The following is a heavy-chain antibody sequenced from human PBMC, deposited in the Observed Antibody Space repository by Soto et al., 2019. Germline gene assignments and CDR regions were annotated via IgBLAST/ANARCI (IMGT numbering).Heavy chain of an antibody. CDR3: ARFQTRMVRGVSYGY. V-gene: IGHV1-3*01. Sequence: QVQLVQSGAEVKKPGASVKVSCKASGYTFTSYAMHWVRQAPGQRLEWMGWINAGNGNTKYSQKFQGRVTITRDTSASTAYMEVSSMRSEDTAVYYCARFQTRMVRGVSYGYWGQGTQVTVSS. J-gene: IGHJ4*02. CDR2: INAGNGNT. CDR1: GYTFTSYA. D-gene: IGHD3-10*01.